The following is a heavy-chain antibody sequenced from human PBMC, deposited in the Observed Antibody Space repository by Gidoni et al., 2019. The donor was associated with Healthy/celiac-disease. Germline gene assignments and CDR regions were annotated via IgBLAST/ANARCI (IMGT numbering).Heavy chain of an antibody. J-gene: IGHJ3*02. Sequence: QLQLQESGPGLVKPSETLSLTCTVSGGSISSSSYYWGWLSQPPGKGLEWIGSIYYSGSTYYNPSLKSRVTISVDTSKNQFSLKLSSVTAADTAVYYCARGTIVEDAFDIWGQGTMVTVSS. D-gene: IGHD4-4*01. CDR2: IYYSGST. CDR3: ARGTIVEDAFDI. CDR1: GGSISSSSYY. V-gene: IGHV4-39*01.